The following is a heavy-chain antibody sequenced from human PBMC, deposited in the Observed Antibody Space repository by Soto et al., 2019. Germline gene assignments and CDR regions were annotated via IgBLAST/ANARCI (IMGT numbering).Heavy chain of an antibody. CDR1: GGSISSGGYY. CDR2: IYYSGST. J-gene: IGHJ4*02. CDR3: ARLSIAAAGTDY. Sequence: PSETLSLTCTVSGGSISSGGYYWSWIRQHPGKGLEWIGYIYYSGSTYYNPSLKSRVTISVYTSKNQFSLKLSSVTAADTAVYYCARLSIAAAGTDYWGQGTLVTVSS. D-gene: IGHD6-13*01. V-gene: IGHV4-31*03.